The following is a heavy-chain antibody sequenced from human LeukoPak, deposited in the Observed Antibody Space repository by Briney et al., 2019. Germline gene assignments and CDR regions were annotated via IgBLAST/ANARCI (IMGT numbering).Heavy chain of an antibody. CDR1: GGSISRYY. CDR2: IYSSGST. V-gene: IGHV4-59*01. CDR3: ARDLGTGTEFDY. Sequence: SETLSLTCTVSGGSISRYYWSWIRQPPGKGLEWIGYIYSSGSTNYNPSLKSRVTISVDTSKNQFSLKLSSVTAADTAVYYCARDLGTGTEFDYWGQGTLVTVSS. J-gene: IGHJ4*02. D-gene: IGHD1-7*01.